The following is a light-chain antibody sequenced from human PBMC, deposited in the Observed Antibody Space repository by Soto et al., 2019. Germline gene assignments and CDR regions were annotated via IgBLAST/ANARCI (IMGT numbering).Light chain of an antibody. Sequence: LTQPASVSGSPGQSITISCTETSSDVGNYKYVSWYQQHPGKAPKLMIYEVSNRPSGVSNRFSGSKSGNTASLTISGLQAEDETDYYCFSYTSSGTYVFGTGTKVTVL. J-gene: IGLJ1*01. CDR1: SSDVGNYKY. CDR3: FSYTSSGTYV. CDR2: EVS. V-gene: IGLV2-14*01.